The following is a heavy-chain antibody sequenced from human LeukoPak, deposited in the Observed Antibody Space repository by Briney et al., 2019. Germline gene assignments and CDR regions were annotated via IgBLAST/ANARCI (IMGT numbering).Heavy chain of an antibody. Sequence: STWYNDYAISVKSRITISPDTSKNQFSLQLNSVTPEDTAVYYCARGGYDSSGLTQYFQQWGQGTLVIVSS. D-gene: IGHD3-22*01. V-gene: IGHV6-1*01. J-gene: IGHJ1*01. CDR3: ARGGYDSSGLTQYFQQ. CDR2: STWYN.